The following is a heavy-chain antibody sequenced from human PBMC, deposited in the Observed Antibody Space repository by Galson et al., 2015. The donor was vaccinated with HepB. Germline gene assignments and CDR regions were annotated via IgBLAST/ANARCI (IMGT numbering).Heavy chain of an antibody. Sequence: SVKVSCKVSGYTLTELSMHWVRQAPGKGLERMGGFDPEDGETIYAQKFQGRVTMTEDTSTDTAYMELSSLRSEDTAVYYCATDGQWDRQDAFDIWGQGTMVTVSS. CDR1: GYTLTELS. D-gene: IGHD1-26*01. CDR3: ATDGQWDRQDAFDI. CDR2: FDPEDGET. V-gene: IGHV1-24*01. J-gene: IGHJ3*02.